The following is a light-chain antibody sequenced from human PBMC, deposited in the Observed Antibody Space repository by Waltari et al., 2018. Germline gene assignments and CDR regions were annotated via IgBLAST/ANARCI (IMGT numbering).Light chain of an antibody. CDR1: QSVSSSY. V-gene: IGKV3-20*01. CDR3: QQYGSPWT. Sequence: EIVLTQSPGTLSLSPGERATLSCRASQSVSSSYLAGYQQKPGQAPRLLIYGGSSRATGIPDRFSGSGSGTDFTLTISRLEPEDFAVYYCQQYGSPWTFGQGTKVEIK. CDR2: GGS. J-gene: IGKJ1*01.